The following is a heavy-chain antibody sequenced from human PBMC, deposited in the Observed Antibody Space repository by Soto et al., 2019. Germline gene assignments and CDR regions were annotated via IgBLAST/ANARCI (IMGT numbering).Heavy chain of an antibody. D-gene: IGHD6-19*01. CDR1: GFTFSSHG. J-gene: IGHJ4*02. Sequence: QVQLVESGGGVGQPGGSLRLSCAAAGFTFSSHGMHWVRQAPGKGLEWVTIVSYHGINKYYADSVKGRFTISRDNSKNTVSLQMNSLRVEDTAVYYCAKLGAVAGEDYWVQGSLVTVSS. V-gene: IGHV3-30*18. CDR3: AKLGAVAGEDY. CDR2: VSYHGINK.